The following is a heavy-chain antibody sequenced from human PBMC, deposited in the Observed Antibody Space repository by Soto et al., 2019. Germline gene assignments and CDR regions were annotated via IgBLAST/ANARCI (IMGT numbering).Heavy chain of an antibody. Sequence: SVKRYCKTAGGTFSSDASSCGRQNTGQGLEWMVGIIPIFGTANYAQKFQGRVTITADESTSTAYMELSSLRSEDTAVYYCARGKERRRGYDFWSGYYPHYFDFWGQGTLVTVSS. D-gene: IGHD3-3*01. CDR2: IIPIFGTA. V-gene: IGHV1-69*01. CDR1: GGTFSSDA. CDR3: ARGKERRRGYDFWSGYYPHYFDF. J-gene: IGHJ4*02.